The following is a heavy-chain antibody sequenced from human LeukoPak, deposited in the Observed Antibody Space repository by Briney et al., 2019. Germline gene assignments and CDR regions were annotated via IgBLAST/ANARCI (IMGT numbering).Heavy chain of an antibody. CDR1: GFTFSAYA. CDR3: AREPYHYDSSGYYDY. Sequence: GGSLRLSCEASGFTFSAYAMTWVRQAPGKGLEWVSVIYTGGSTYYADSVKGRFTISRDNSKNTLYLQMNSLRVEDTAVYYCAREPYHYDSSGYYDYWGQGTLVTVSP. V-gene: IGHV3-66*01. J-gene: IGHJ4*02. D-gene: IGHD3-22*01. CDR2: IYTGGST.